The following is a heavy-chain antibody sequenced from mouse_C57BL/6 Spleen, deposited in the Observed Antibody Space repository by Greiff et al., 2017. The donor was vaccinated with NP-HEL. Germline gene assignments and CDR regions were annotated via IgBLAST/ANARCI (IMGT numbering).Heavy chain of an antibody. CDR2: IYPGSGST. V-gene: IGHV1-55*01. CDR3: ARPLYYYGSSYYAMDY. D-gene: IGHD1-1*01. CDR1: GYTFTSYW. Sequence: QVQLQQSGAELVKPGASVKMSCKASGYTFTSYWITWVKQRPGQGLEWIGDIYPGSGSTNYNEKFKSKATLTVDTSSSTAYMQLSSLTSEDSAVYYCARPLYYYGSSYYAMDYWGQGTSVTVSS. J-gene: IGHJ4*01.